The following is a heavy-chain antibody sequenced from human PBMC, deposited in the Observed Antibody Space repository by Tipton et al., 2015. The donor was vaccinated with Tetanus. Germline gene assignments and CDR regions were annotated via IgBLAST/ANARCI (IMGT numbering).Heavy chain of an antibody. J-gene: IGHJ6*02. CDR3: ARRSLTNSGLDV. CDR1: GFSFSSYG. CDR2: ISSDGSDT. D-gene: IGHD1-1*01. V-gene: IGHV3-30*03. Sequence: SLRLSCAASGFSFSSYGMHWVRQAPGKGLDWVSLISSDGSDTYSADSVKGRFTISRDNSKNTLYLQMNSLRAEDTAVYFCARRSLTNSGLDVWGQGTPVTVSS.